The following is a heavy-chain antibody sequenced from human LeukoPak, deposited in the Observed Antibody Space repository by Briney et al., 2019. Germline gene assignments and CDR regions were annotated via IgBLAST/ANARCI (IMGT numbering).Heavy chain of an antibody. CDR3: ARDKAAGATTEYYYYMDV. Sequence: GASVKVSCKASGGTFSSYAISRVRQAPGQGLEWMGGIIPIFGTANYAQKFQGRVTITADESTSTAYMELSSLRSEDTAVYYCARDKAAGATTEYYYYMDVWGKGTTVTVSS. J-gene: IGHJ6*03. D-gene: IGHD1-26*01. CDR1: GGTFSSYA. V-gene: IGHV1-69*13. CDR2: IIPIFGTA.